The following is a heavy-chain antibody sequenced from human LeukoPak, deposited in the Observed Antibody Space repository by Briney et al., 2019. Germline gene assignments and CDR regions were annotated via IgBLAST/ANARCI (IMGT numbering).Heavy chain of an antibody. D-gene: IGHD4-23*01. Sequence: GGSLRLSCAASGFTFSSYSMNWVRQAPGKGLEWVSSISSSSSYTYYADSVKGRFTISRDNAKNSLYLQMNSLRAEDTAVYYCARAYGGAYFDYWGQGTLVTVSS. V-gene: IGHV3-21*01. J-gene: IGHJ4*02. CDR2: ISSSSSYT. CDR1: GFTFSSYS. CDR3: ARAYGGAYFDY.